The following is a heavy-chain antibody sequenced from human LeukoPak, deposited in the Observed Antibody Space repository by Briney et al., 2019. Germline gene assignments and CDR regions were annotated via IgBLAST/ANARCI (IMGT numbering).Heavy chain of an antibody. J-gene: IGHJ4*02. D-gene: IGHD3-22*01. CDR2: IIPIFGTA. Sequence: SVKVSCKASGGTFSSYAISWVRQAPGQGLEWMGRIIPIFGTANYAQKFQGRVTITADKSTSTAYMELSSLRSEDTAVYYCARNPPSYYYDSSGYYWLDYWGRGTLVTVSS. CDR1: GGTFSSYA. V-gene: IGHV1-69*06. CDR3: ARNPPSYYYDSSGYYWLDY.